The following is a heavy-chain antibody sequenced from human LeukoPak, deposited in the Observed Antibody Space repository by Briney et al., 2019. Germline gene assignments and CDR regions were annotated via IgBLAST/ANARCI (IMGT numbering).Heavy chain of an antibody. CDR3: ARDPGLTGTTWGAPGYYYYYGMDV. V-gene: IGHV3-48*03. CDR1: GFTFSSYE. J-gene: IGHJ6*02. CDR2: ISSSGSTI. D-gene: IGHD1-7*01. Sequence: PGRSLRLSCAASGFTFSSYEMNWVRQAPGKGLEWVSYISSSGSTIYYADSVKGRFTISRDNAKNSLYLQMNSLRAEDTAVYYCARDPGLTGTTWGAPGYYYYYGMDVWGQGTTVTVSS.